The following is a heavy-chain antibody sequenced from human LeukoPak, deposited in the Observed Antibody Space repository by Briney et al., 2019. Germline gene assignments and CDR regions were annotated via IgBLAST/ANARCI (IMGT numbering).Heavy chain of an antibody. J-gene: IGHJ6*01. CDR3: ARGAAVTTVAYYYYYGMDV. Sequence: GGSLRLSCAASGFTFSSYSMIWVRPAPGKGLEWVSSISSSSSYIYYADSVKGRFTISRDNAKNSLYLQMNSLRAEDTAVYYCARGAAVTTVAYYYYYGMDVWGQGTTVTVSS. CDR2: ISSSSSYI. V-gene: IGHV3-21*01. D-gene: IGHD4-23*01. CDR1: GFTFSSYS.